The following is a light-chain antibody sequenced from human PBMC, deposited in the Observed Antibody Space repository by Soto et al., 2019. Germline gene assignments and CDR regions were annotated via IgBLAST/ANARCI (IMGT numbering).Light chain of an antibody. CDR2: GAS. Sequence: EIVMTQSPASLSVSPGERATLSCRASQNVNSNLAWYQQKPGQAPRFLIYGASTRATGIPDRFSGSGSGTDFTLTISRLEPEDFAVYYCQQYGSSPQTFGQGTKVDIK. CDR1: QNVNSN. V-gene: IGKV3-20*01. J-gene: IGKJ1*01. CDR3: QQYGSSPQT.